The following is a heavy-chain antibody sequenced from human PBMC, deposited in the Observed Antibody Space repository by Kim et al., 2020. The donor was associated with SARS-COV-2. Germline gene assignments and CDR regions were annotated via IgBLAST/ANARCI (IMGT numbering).Heavy chain of an antibody. D-gene: IGHD3-10*01. Sequence: YYHSSVKVRFPLSRDNSKNTRYLQMNSLRAEDTAVYYCARGFGETYGMDVWGQGTTVTVSS. J-gene: IGHJ6*02. CDR3: ARGFGETYGMDV. V-gene: IGHV3-33*01.